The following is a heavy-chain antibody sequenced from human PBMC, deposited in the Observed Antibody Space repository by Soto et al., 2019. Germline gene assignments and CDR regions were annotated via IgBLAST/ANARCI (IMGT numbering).Heavy chain of an antibody. Sequence: SETLSLTCTVSCGSISSYYWSWIRQPSWKGLEWIGRSYTSGSTNYNPSLKSRVTMSVDTSKNQFSLKLSSVTAADTAVYYCAGALELNGDRYYCYGMDVWGQGTTVTVSS. D-gene: IGHD1-7*01. V-gene: IGHV4-4*07. CDR3: AGALELNGDRYYCYGMDV. CDR1: CGSISSYY. J-gene: IGHJ6*02. CDR2: SYTSGST.